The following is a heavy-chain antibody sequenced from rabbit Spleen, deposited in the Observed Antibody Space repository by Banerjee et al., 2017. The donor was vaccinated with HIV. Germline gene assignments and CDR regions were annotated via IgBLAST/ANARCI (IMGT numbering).Heavy chain of an antibody. CDR1: GFTLSSYY. D-gene: IGHD6-1*01. CDR3: ARDHTAYVYSGYAYASGYFEL. CDR2: IDPVFGIT. J-gene: IGHJ4*01. V-gene: IGHV1S7*01. Sequence: QLKESGGGLVQTGGSLKLSCKASGFTLSSYYMNWVRQAPGKGLEWIGYIDPVFGITYYANWVNGRFSISRENAQNTVFLQMTSLTAADTATYFCARDHTAYVYSGYAYASGYFELWGQGTLV.